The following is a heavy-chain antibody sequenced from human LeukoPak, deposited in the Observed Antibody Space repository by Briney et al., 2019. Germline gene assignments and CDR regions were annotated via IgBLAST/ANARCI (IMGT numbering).Heavy chain of an antibody. D-gene: IGHD2-2*01. CDR3: AGGATYCSSTSCYAGWFDP. CDR1: GGTFSSYA. J-gene: IGHJ5*02. Sequence: ASVKVSCKASGGTFSSYAISWVRQAPGQGLEWMGGIIPIFGTANYAQKFQGRVTTTADESTSTAYMELSSLRSEDTAVYYCAGGATYCSSTSCYAGWFDPWGQGTLVTVSS. V-gene: IGHV1-69*13. CDR2: IIPIFGTA.